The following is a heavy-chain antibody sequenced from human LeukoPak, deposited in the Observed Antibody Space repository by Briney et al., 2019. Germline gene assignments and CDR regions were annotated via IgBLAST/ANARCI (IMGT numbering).Heavy chain of an antibody. Sequence: GGSLRLSCAASGFTFSSYSMNWVRQAPGKGLEWVSSISSSSSTTYYADSVKGRFTISRDNSKNTLYLQMNSLRAEDTAVYYCAKSFGRITMIRGSNYFDYWGQGTLVTVSS. CDR3: AKSFGRITMIRGSNYFDY. D-gene: IGHD3-10*01. CDR2: ISSSSSTT. J-gene: IGHJ4*02. CDR1: GFTFSSYS. V-gene: IGHV3-23*01.